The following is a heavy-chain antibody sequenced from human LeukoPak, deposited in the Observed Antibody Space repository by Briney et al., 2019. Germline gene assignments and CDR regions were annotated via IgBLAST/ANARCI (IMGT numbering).Heavy chain of an antibody. Sequence: GGSLRLSCAASGFTFSSYGMHWVRQAPGKGLEWVAVISYDGSNKYYADSVKGRFTISRDNSKNTLYPQMNSLRAEDTAVYYCAKDMEMYYYDSSGYYPYDAFDIWGQGTMVTVSS. CDR1: GFTFSSYG. D-gene: IGHD3-22*01. V-gene: IGHV3-30*18. J-gene: IGHJ3*02. CDR3: AKDMEMYYYDSSGYYPYDAFDI. CDR2: ISYDGSNK.